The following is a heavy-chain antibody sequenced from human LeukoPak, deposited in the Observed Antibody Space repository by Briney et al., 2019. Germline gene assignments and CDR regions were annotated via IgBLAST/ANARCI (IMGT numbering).Heavy chain of an antibody. D-gene: IGHD2-21*01. V-gene: IGHV1-18*01. CDR1: GYTFSTYG. Sequence: ASVKVSCKASGYTFSTYGIIWVRQAPGQGLEWMGWISAYTGNTNYAQNVQGRVTMTTDTSTSTAYLELRSLRSDDTAVYYCARDCGNSGGAPDDTFDIWGQGTMVTVSS. J-gene: IGHJ3*02. CDR3: ARDCGNSGGAPDDTFDI. CDR2: ISAYTGNT.